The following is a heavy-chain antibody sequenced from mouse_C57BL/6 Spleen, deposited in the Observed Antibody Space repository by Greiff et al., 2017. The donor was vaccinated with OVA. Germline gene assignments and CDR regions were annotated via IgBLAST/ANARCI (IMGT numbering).Heavy chain of an antibody. J-gene: IGHJ2*01. Sequence: EVKLQESGPELVKPGASVKMSCKASGYTFTDYNMHWVKQSHGKSLEWIGYINPNNGGTSYNQKFKGKATLTVNKSSSTAYMELRSLTSEDSAVYYCARGGAYDSPFDYWGQGTTLTVSS. CDR1: GYTFTDYN. D-gene: IGHD2-4*01. V-gene: IGHV1-22*01. CDR2: INPNNGGT. CDR3: ARGGAYDSPFDY.